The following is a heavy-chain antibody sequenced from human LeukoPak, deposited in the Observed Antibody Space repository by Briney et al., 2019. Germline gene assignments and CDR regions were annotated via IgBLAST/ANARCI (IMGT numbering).Heavy chain of an antibody. CDR1: GGSISSGDYY. V-gene: IGHV4-30-4*08. D-gene: IGHD3-3*01. CDR3: ARGGTRITIVGVVINDFDY. J-gene: IGHJ4*02. Sequence: TSSQTLSLTCTVSGGSISSGDYYWSWIRQPPGKGLEWIGYIYHSGNTYYNPSLKRRLTISVDTPRNQFSLKLRSVTAADTAVYYCARGGTRITIVGVVINDFDYWGQGTLVTVSS. CDR2: IYHSGNT.